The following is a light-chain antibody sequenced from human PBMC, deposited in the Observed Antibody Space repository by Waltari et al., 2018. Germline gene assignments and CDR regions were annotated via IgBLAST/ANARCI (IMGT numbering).Light chain of an antibody. CDR1: QSVSSSY. V-gene: IGKV3-20*01. J-gene: IGKJ1*01. CDR2: GAS. Sequence: EIVLTQSPATLSLSPGEIATLSCRASQSVSSSYLAWYQQKPGQAPRLLIYGASSRATGIPDRFSGSGSGTDFTLTISRLEPEDFAVYYCQQYGSSPWTFGQGTKVEIK. CDR3: QQYGSSPWT.